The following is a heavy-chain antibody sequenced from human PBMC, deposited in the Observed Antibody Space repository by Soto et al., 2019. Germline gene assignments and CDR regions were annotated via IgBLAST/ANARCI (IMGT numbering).Heavy chain of an antibody. V-gene: IGHV1-2*02. CDR3: ARQQDRGIMAAGFDY. D-gene: IGHD6-13*01. CDR2: INPHTGGP. CDR1: GYTFTSYY. Sequence: ASVKVSCKASGYTFTSYYLHRVRQAPGQGLEWMGWINPHTGGPDYAQKFQDRVTMTRDTSISTVYMELSSLKSDDTAIYYCARQQDRGIMAAGFDYWGQGTLVTVSP. J-gene: IGHJ4*01.